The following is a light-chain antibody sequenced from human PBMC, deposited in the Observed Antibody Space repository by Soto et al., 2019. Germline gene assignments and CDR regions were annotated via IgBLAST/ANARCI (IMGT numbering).Light chain of an antibody. CDR1: QGISSA. CDR3: QQFNN. Sequence: AIQLTQSPSSLSASVGDRVTITCRASQGISSALAWYQQKPGKAPKLLIYDASNLESGVPSRFSGSGSGTDFTLTLSSLQPEDFATYYCQQFNNFGPGTKVDIK. V-gene: IGKV1D-13*01. CDR2: DAS. J-gene: IGKJ3*01.